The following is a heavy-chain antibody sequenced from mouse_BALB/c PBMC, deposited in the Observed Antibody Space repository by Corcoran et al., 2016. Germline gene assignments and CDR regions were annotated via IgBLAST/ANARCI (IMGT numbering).Heavy chain of an antibody. J-gene: IGHJ2*01. CDR2: INPYNGAT. Sequence: EVQLQQSGPELVKPGASVKISCKASGYSLTGYYMHWVKQSHVKSLEWIGRINPYNGATSYNQNFKDKASLTVDKSSSTAYMELHSLTSEDSAVYYCARGALLRYFDYWGQGTTLTVSS. CDR1: GYSLTGYY. CDR3: ARGALLRYFDY. V-gene: IGHV1-26*01. D-gene: IGHD1-1*01.